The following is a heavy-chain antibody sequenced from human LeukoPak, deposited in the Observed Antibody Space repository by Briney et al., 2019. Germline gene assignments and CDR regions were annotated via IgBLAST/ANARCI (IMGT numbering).Heavy chain of an antibody. V-gene: IGHV1-8*01. CDR2: MNPNSGNT. D-gene: IGHD3-22*01. CDR3: AKVLFGDYYDSSGYYYWDY. CDR1: GYTFTSYD. J-gene: IGHJ4*02. Sequence: ASVKVSCKASGYTFTSYDINWVRQATGQGLEWMGWMNPNSGNTGYAQKFQGRVTMTRNTSISTAYMELSSLRSEDTAVYYCAKVLFGDYYDSSGYYYWDYWGQGTLVTVSS.